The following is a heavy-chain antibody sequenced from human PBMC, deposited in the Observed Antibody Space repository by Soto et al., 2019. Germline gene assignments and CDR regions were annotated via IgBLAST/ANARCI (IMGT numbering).Heavy chain of an antibody. D-gene: IGHD1-26*01. Sequence: SETLSLTCTVSGGSISSGDYYWSWIRQPPGKGLEWIGYIYYSGSTYYNPSLKSRVTISVDTSKNQFSLKLSSVTAADTAVYYCAREGGIVGATTVDHWGQGTLVTVSS. J-gene: IGHJ4*02. CDR2: IYYSGST. V-gene: IGHV4-30-4*01. CDR1: GGSISSGDYY. CDR3: AREGGIVGATTVDH.